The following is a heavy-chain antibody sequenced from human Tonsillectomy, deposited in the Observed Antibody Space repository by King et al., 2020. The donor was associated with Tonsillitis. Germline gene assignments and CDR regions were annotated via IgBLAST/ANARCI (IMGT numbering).Heavy chain of an antibody. CDR3: AKVGVVVPAAIVGWVNYYGMDV. CDR2: ISGSGDST. Sequence: VQLVESGGGLVRPGGSLRLSCAASGFTFSSYAMNWVRQAPGKGLEWVSTISGSGDSTYYADSVKGRFTISRDSSKNTLYLQMNSLRAEDTAVYYCAKVGVVVPAAIVGWVNYYGMDVWGQGTTVTVSS. D-gene: IGHD2-2*02. V-gene: IGHV3-23*04. CDR1: GFTFSSYA. J-gene: IGHJ6*02.